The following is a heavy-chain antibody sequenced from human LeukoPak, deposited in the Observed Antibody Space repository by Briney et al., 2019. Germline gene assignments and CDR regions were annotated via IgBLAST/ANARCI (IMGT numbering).Heavy chain of an antibody. CDR2: ISGSGGNT. Sequence: GGSLRLSCAASGFTFSSYAMSWVRQAPGKGLEWVSAISGSGGNTYYADSVKGRFTISRDNSKNTLYLQMNSLRAEDTAVYYCARGRAATVTTSAFGYWGQGTLVTVSS. V-gene: IGHV3-23*01. CDR1: GFTFSSYA. J-gene: IGHJ4*02. CDR3: ARGRAATVTTSAFGY. D-gene: IGHD4-17*01.